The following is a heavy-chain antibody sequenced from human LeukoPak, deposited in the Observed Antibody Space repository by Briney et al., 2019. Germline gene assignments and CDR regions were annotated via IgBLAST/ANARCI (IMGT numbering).Heavy chain of an antibody. Sequence: GGSLRLSCAASGFTFSDYYMSWIRQAPGKGLEWVSYISSSGSTIYYADSVKGRFTISRDNAKNSLYLQMNSLRAEDTAVYYCARGMESSGWYFRAFDIWGQGTMDTVSS. CDR1: GFTFSDYY. J-gene: IGHJ3*02. CDR2: ISSSGSTI. D-gene: IGHD6-19*01. CDR3: ARGMESSGWYFRAFDI. V-gene: IGHV3-11*04.